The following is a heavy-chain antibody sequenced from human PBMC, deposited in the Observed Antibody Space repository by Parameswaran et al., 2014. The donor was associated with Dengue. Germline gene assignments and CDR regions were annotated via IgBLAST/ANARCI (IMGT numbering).Heavy chain of an antibody. V-gene: IGHV4-59*01. D-gene: IGHD3-10*01. CDR3: ARVMTGKPYYYLAV. Sequence: RWIRQPPGKGLEWIGYIHYSGSTNYNPSLKSRVTISVDTSKNQFSLRLSSVTAADTAVYYCARVMTGKPYYYLAVWGKGTTVTVSS. CDR2: IHYSGST. J-gene: IGHJ6*03.